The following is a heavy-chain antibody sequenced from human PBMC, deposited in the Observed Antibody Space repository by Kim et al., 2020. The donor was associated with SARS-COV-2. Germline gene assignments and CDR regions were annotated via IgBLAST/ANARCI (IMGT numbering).Heavy chain of an antibody. CDR3: ARGGKYYDFWSGYQSGRNYYMDV. Sequence: ASVKVSCMASGYSFTSYAISWVRRAPGQGLEWMGWINTNTGSPTYAQGFTGRFVLSVDTSASTAYLQISSLKAEDTAVYYCARGGKYYDFWSGYQSGRNYYMDVWGKGTTVIVSS. D-gene: IGHD3-3*01. V-gene: IGHV7-4-1*02. CDR2: INTNTGSP. J-gene: IGHJ6*03. CDR1: GYSFTSYA.